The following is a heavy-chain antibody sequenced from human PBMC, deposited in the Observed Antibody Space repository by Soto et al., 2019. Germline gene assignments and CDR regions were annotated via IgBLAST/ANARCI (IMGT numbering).Heavy chain of an antibody. J-gene: IGHJ3*02. Sequence: SVKVSCKASGGTFSSYTISWVRQAPGQGLEWMGRIIPILGIANYAQKFQGRVTITADKSTSTAYMELSSLRSEDTAVYYCARVVDGHPAAFDIWGQGTMVTVSS. CDR2: IIPILGIA. V-gene: IGHV1-69*02. CDR3: ARVVDGHPAAFDI. D-gene: IGHD2-21*01. CDR1: GGTFSSYT.